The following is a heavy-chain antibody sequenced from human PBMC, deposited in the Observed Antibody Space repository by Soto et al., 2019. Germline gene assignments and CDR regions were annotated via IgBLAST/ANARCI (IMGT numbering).Heavy chain of an antibody. J-gene: IGHJ1*01. CDR1: GFTFRSYV. D-gene: IGHD3-16*01. CDR2: TSYDGSDT. Sequence: QVNLVESGGGVVQPGTSLRVSCVGSGFTFRSYVIHWVRQAPGQGLEWVALTSYDGSDTYYGDSVRGRFTISRDNSRNTVDLQTDSLRLEETALYYCARWGTTAGLDVWGQGTLGSV. CDR3: ARWGTTAGLDV. V-gene: IGHV3-30*19.